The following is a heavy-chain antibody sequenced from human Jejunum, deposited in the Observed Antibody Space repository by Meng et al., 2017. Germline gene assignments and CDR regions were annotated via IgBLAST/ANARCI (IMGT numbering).Heavy chain of an antibody. Sequence: SGPTLVKPTQTLTLTCTFSGFSLSTSGVGVGWLRQPPGKALECLALIYWDDDKRYTPSLKNRLTITKDTSKNQVVLTVTNMDPVDTATYYCAHRLAYSTNYNVGWFDPWGQGTLVTVSS. V-gene: IGHV2-5*02. CDR1: GFSLSTSGVG. J-gene: IGHJ5*02. D-gene: IGHD6-13*01. CDR3: AHRLAYSTNYNVGWFDP. CDR2: IYWDDDK.